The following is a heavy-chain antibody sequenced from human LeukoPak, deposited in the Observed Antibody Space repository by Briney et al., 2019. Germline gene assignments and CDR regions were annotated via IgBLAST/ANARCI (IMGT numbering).Heavy chain of an antibody. CDR1: GYTLTALS. V-gene: IGHV1-24*01. CDR2: FDPEDGET. CDR3: ATKLGISRLVQRWNFDY. Sequence: ASVKVSCKVAGYTLTALSMHWVRQAPGKGLEWMGGFDPEDGETIYAQKFQGRVTMTEDTSTDTAYMELSSLRSEDTAVYYCATKLGISRLVQRWNFDYWGQGTLVTVSS. J-gene: IGHJ4*02. D-gene: IGHD6-19*01.